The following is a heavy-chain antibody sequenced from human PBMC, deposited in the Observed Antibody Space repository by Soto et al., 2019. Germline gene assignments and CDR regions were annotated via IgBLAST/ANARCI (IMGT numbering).Heavy chain of an antibody. CDR2: IYYIGSI. V-gene: IGHV4-39*01. Sequence: SETLSLTCTVSGGSISSSSYYWGWIRQPPGKGLEWIGSIYYIGSIYYNPSLKSRVTISVDTSKNHFSLKLSFVTAADTVFFYCARQREYSGYEGDAFDIWGQGTMVTVSS. J-gene: IGHJ3*02. D-gene: IGHD5-12*01. CDR3: ARQREYSGYEGDAFDI. CDR1: GGSISSSSYY.